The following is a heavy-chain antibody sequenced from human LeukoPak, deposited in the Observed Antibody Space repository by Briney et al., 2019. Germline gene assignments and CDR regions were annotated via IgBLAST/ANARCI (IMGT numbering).Heavy chain of an antibody. D-gene: IGHD3-22*01. CDR2: MNGEGTTI. V-gene: IGHV3-74*01. J-gene: IGHJ4*02. CDR3: ATPLDYYDRSDSHQGGD. Sequence: GGSLRLSCATSGLTFRTTWMHWVRQAPGKGLMWVSRMNGEGTTIDYADSVKGRFTVSRDNAKNSLYLQMNSLRAEDTAVYYCATPLDYYDRSDSHQGGDWGQGTLVTVSS. CDR1: GLTFRTTW.